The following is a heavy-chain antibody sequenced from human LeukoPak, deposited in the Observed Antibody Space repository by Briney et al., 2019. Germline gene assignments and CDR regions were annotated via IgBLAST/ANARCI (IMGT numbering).Heavy chain of an antibody. CDR2: ISAYNGNT. CDR3: AREWELLLDY. J-gene: IGHJ4*02. D-gene: IGHD1-26*01. Sequence: ASVNVSYKASGYTFTSYGISWVRQAPGQGGEGMGWISAYNGNTNYAQKLQGRVTMTTDTSTSTAYMELRSLRSDDTAVYYCAREWELLLDYWGQGTLVTVSS. CDR1: GYTFTSYG. V-gene: IGHV1-18*01.